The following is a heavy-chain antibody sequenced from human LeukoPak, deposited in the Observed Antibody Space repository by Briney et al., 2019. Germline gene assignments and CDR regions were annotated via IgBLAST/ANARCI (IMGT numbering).Heavy chain of an antibody. V-gene: IGHV3-33*01. CDR3: ARDWEQWLVLGY. CDR2: IWYDGSNK. CDR1: GFTFSSYG. Sequence: PGRSLRLSCAASGFTFSSYGMHWVRQAPGKGLEWVAVIWYDGSNKYYADSVEGRFTISRDNSKNTLYLQMNSLRADDTAVYYCARDWEQWLVLGYWGQGTLVTVSS. J-gene: IGHJ4*02. D-gene: IGHD6-19*01.